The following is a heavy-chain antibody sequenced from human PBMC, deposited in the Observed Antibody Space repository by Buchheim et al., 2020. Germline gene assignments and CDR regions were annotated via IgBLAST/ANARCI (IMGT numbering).Heavy chain of an antibody. CDR3: ARGGKIAVTTAAS. J-gene: IGHJ5*02. CDR1: GFTFSNYW. V-gene: IGHV3-7*03. Sequence: QLVESGGGLVQPGGSLRLSCAASGFTFSNYWMSWVRQAPGKGLEWVANIKSDGREKYYVESVKGRFTISRDNAKKQLYLQMNSLRDEDTAVYYCARGGKIAVTTAASWGRGTL. D-gene: IGHD6-19*01. CDR2: IKSDGREK.